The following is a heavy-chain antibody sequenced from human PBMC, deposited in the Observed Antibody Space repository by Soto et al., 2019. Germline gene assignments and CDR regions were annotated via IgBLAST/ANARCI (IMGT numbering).Heavy chain of an antibody. J-gene: IGHJ4*02. CDR2: IYYSGIT. CDR3: AEQADQFDY. V-gene: IGHV4-39*01. D-gene: IGHD2-2*01. Sequence: QLQLQESGPGLVKPSVTLSLTCTVSGGSISSSSYYWGWIRQPPGKGLEWIGTIYYSGITYYNPSLKRRVTISGDTATNQFSLKLSSVTAADTAVYYCAEQADQFDYWGQGTLVTVS. CDR1: GGSISSSSYY.